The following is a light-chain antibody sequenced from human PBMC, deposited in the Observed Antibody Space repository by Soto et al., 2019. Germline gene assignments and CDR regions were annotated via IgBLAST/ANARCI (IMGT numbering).Light chain of an antibody. J-gene: IGLJ2*01. CDR2: EGS. V-gene: IGLV2-23*01. CDR1: SSDVGSYNL. CDR3: CSYAASSTSYVV. Sequence: QSVLTQPASVSGSPGQSITISCTGTSSDVGSYNLVSWYQQHPGKAPKLMIYEGSKRPSGVSNRFSGSKFGNTASLTISGLQAEDEADYYCCSYAASSTSYVVFGGGTKLTVL.